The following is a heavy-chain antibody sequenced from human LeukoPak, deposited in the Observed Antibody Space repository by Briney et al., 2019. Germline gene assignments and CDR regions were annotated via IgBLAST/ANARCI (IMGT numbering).Heavy chain of an antibody. V-gene: IGHV3-23*01. CDR2: ISGSGGST. CDR1: GFTFSSYA. J-gene: IGHJ6*03. D-gene: IGHD3-22*01. Sequence: GGSLRLSCAASGFTFSSYAMSWVRQAPGKGLEWVSAISGSGGSTYYADSVKGRFTISRDNSKNTLYLQMNSLRAEDTAVYYCAKGCYDSSGYPYYYYYYMDVWGKGTTVTVSS. CDR3: AKGCYDSSGYPYYYYYYMDV.